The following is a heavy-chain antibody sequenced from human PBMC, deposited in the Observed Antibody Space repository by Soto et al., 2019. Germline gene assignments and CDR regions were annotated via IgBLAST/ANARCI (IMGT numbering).Heavy chain of an antibody. CDR3: ARDQSSGVFDS. D-gene: IGHD3-22*01. Sequence: QVQLVQSGGEVKQPGASVRVSCKATGYTFINSAIAWVRQAPGQGLEWMGWISPYNGNTNYAQRVQGRVTMTADTATSTAYMSIRRLRSDDTAVYYCARDQSSGVFDSWGQGTLVTVST. V-gene: IGHV1-18*01. CDR2: ISPYNGNT. CDR1: GYTFINSA. J-gene: IGHJ4*02.